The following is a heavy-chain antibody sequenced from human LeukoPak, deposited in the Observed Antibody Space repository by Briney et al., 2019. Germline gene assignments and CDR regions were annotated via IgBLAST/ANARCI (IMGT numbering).Heavy chain of an antibody. CDR1: GFTFHDYA. J-gene: IGHJ4*02. V-gene: IGHV3-43*02. CDR2: ISGGGGSA. Sequence: HPGGSLRPSRAASGFTFHDYAMHWVRQAPGKGLEWVSLISGGGGSADYADSVKGRFTISRDNSKNSLYLQMSSLRSEDTALYYCAKSAAVVVDAIGNWGQGTLVTVSS. D-gene: IGHD2-15*01. CDR3: AKSAAVVVDAIGN.